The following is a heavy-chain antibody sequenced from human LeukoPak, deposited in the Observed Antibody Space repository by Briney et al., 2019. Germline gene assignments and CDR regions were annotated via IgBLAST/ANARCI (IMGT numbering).Heavy chain of an antibody. D-gene: IGHD3-10*01. CDR1: GFTVSSNS. J-gene: IGHJ4*02. V-gene: IGHV3-9*01. Sequence: GGSLRLSCTVSGFTVSSNSMSWVRQAPGKGLEWVSGISWNSGSIGYADSVKGRFTISRDNAKNSLYLQMNSLRAEDTALYYCAKGTMVRGVIHFDYWGQGTLVTVSS. CDR3: AKGTMVRGVIHFDY. CDR2: ISWNSGSI.